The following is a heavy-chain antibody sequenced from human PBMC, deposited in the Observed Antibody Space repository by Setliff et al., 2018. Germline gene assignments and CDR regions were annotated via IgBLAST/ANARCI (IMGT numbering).Heavy chain of an antibody. D-gene: IGHD5-18*01. CDR3: ARVKVDTAWGDGFDV. CDR1: GGSISSYY. J-gene: IGHJ3*01. Sequence: SETLSLTCTVSGGSISSYYWSWIRQPAGKGLEWIGHIYIGGSANYNPSLKSRITMSVDTSKNQFSLKLTSVTAADTAVYYCARVKVDTAWGDGFDVWGQGTLVTVSS. V-gene: IGHV4-4*07. CDR2: IYIGGSA.